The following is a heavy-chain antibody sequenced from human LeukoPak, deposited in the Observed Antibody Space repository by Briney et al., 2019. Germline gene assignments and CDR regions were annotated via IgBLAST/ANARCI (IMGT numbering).Heavy chain of an antibody. CDR2: ITVSGGST. CDR3: AKHSGGPYDY. V-gene: IGHV3-23*01. J-gene: IGHJ4*02. D-gene: IGHD2-15*01. Sequence: AGSLRLSGAASGFTFSSYALTWVRQAPGKGLEWVSTITVSGGSTYYADSVKGRFTISRDNSKNTLYLQMNSLRAEDTAVYYCAKHSGGPYDYWGQGTLVTVSS. CDR1: GFTFSSYA.